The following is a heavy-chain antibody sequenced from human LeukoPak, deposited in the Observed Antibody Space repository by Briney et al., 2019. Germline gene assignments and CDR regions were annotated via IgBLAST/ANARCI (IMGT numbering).Heavy chain of an antibody. J-gene: IGHJ4*02. Sequence: GGSLRLSCAASGFTFSSYAMSWVRQAPGKELEWVSCITGSGGSAYYADSVKGRFTVSRDNSRNILDLQMNSLRADDAAVYYCAKGVYGDHPHYSDYWGQGTLVIVSS. D-gene: IGHD4-17*01. CDR3: AKGVYGDHPHYSDY. CDR1: GFTFSSYA. CDR2: ITGSGGSA. V-gene: IGHV3-23*01.